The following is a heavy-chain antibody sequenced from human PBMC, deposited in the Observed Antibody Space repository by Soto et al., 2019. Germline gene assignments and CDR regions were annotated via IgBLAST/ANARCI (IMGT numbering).Heavy chain of an antibody. CDR3: VRYQQYYQD. CDR1: GGSIIGYY. J-gene: IGHJ1*01. CDR2: IYYSGST. Sequence: SETLSLTCTVSGGSIIGYYWSWIRQPPGKGPEWIGYIYYSGSTDYNPSLKSRVTMSVDTSKSQFSLKLTSVTAADTAVYYCVRYQQYYQDWGQGTLVTVSS. V-gene: IGHV4-59*08.